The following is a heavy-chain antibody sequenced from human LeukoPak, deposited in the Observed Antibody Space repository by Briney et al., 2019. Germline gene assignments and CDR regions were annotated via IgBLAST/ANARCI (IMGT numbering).Heavy chain of an antibody. CDR1: GFTFSSYG. Sequence: PGGSLRLSCAASGFTFSSYGMHWVRQAPGKGLEWVAFIRYDGSNKYYADSVKDRFTISRDNSKNTLYLQMNSLRAEDTAVYYCAKGWYSSGWYLDYWGQGTLVTVSS. J-gene: IGHJ4*02. V-gene: IGHV3-30*02. CDR2: IRYDGSNK. D-gene: IGHD6-19*01. CDR3: AKGWYSSGWYLDY.